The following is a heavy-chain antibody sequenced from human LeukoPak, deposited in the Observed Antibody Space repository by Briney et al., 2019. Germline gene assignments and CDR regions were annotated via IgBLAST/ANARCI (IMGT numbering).Heavy chain of an antibody. J-gene: IGHJ4*02. CDR1: GFTVSSNY. V-gene: IGHV3-53*01. CDR2: IYSGGSA. CDR3: ARDRRDSGTYYADY. D-gene: IGHD1-26*01. Sequence: GGSLGLSCAASGFTVSSNYMSWVRQAPGKGLEWVSVIYSGGSAYFADSVKGRFTISRDNSKNTLYLQMNSLRAEDTAVYYCARDRRDSGTYYADYWGQGTLVTVSS.